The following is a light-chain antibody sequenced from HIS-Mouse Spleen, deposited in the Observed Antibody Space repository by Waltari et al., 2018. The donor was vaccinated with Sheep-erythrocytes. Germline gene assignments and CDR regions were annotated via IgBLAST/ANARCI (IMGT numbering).Light chain of an antibody. V-gene: IGLV2-11*01. J-gene: IGLJ1*01. CDR2: DVS. CDR3: CSYAGSYNHV. CDR1: SSDVGGYNY. Sequence: QSALTQPRSVSGSPGPSAPISCTGTSSDVGGYNYASWYQPHPGKAPKLIIYDVSKRPSGVPDRFSGSKSGNTASLTISGLQAEDEADYYCCSYAGSYNHVFATGTKVTVL.